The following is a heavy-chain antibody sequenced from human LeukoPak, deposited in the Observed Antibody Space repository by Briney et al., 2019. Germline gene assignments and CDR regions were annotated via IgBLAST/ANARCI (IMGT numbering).Heavy chain of an antibody. CDR2: IYYSGST. CDR3: ARAIIVAAPFDY. J-gene: IGHJ4*02. D-gene: IGHD1-26*01. V-gene: IGHV4-59*01. CDR1: GGSISSYY. Sequence: PSETLSLTCTVSGGSISSYYWSWIRQPPGKGLEWIGYIYYSGSTNYNPSLKSRVTISVDTSKNQFSLKLSSVTAADTAVYYCARAIIVAAPFDYWGQGTLVTVSS.